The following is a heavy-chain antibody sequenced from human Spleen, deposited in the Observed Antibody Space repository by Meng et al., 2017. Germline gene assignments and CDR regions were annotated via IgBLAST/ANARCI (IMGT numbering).Heavy chain of an antibody. Sequence: QVQLQESGPGLVRPSQTLSLTCTVSGCSIMNGGYYWSWIREHPGEGLEWIGYIYYSGSTHYSPSLKSRVTISIDTSKNQFSLKVNSVTTADTAVYYCARNWGGDGYNYRGYFDYWGQGTLVTVSS. CDR3: ARNWGGDGYNYRGYFDY. V-gene: IGHV4-31*03. CDR1: GCSIMNGGYY. CDR2: IYYSGST. J-gene: IGHJ4*02. D-gene: IGHD5-24*01.